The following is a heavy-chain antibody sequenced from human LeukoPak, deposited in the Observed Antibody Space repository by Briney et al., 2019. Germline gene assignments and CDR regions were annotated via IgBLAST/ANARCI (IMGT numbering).Heavy chain of an antibody. D-gene: IGHD4-17*01. CDR1: GFTVSSNY. Sequence: RGSLRLSCAASGFTVSSNYMSWVRQAPGKGLEWVSVIYSGGSTYYADSVKGRFTISRDNSKNTLYLQMNSLRAEDTAVYYCAREDGDGYFDYWGQGTLVTVSS. CDR2: IYSGGST. J-gene: IGHJ4*02. CDR3: AREDGDGYFDY. V-gene: IGHV3-53*01.